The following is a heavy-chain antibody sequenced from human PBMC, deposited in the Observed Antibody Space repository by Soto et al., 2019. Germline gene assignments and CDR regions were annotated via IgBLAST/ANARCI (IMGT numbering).Heavy chain of an antibody. J-gene: IGHJ4*02. V-gene: IGHV3-9*01. D-gene: IGHD3-10*01. Sequence: VQVVASGGGLVQPGRSLRLSCAVSGFRFEQYVMHWVRQAPGKGLECVSTVSPTGDTVAYADSVEGRFTVSRDNAKNALYLQMNSLKGDDPAFYYGLKDDPNGSIDDWGQGTLVTVSS. CDR1: GFRFEQYV. CDR3: LKDDPNGSIDD. CDR2: VSPTGDTV.